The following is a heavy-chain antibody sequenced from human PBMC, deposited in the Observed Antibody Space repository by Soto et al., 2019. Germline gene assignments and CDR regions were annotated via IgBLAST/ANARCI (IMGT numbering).Heavy chain of an antibody. CDR2: IIPIFGTA. D-gene: IGHD2-2*01. CDR3: ARVPQLAKGWFDP. Sequence: ASVKVSCKASGGTFSSYAISWVRQAPGQGLEWMGGIIPIFGTANYAQKFQGRVTITADESTSTAYMELSSLRSEDTAVYYCARVPQLAKGWFDPWGQGTLVTVSS. J-gene: IGHJ5*02. V-gene: IGHV1-69*13. CDR1: GGTFSSYA.